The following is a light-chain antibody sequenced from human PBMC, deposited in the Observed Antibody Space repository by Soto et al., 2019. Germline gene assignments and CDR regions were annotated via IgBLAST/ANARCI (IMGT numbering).Light chain of an antibody. CDR3: QQYNSSPWT. V-gene: IGKV1-5*03. CDR2: KAS. CDR1: QSSNSW. Sequence: DIQMTQSPSTLSASVGDRVTITCRASQSSNSWLVWYQQKPGKAPNVLIYKASTLESGVPSRFSGTGYGTEFTLTISSRQPDDVATYHCQQYNSSPWTFGPGTKVESK. J-gene: IGKJ1*01.